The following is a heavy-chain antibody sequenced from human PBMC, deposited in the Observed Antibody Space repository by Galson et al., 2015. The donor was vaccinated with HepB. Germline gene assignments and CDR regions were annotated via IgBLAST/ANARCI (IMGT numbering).Heavy chain of an antibody. CDR2: ISSSSSTI. J-gene: IGHJ6*03. V-gene: IGHV3-48*01. Sequence: SLRLSCAASGFTFSSYSMNWVRQAPGKGLEWVSYISSSSSTIYYADSVKGRFTISRDNAKNSLYLQMNSLRAEDTAVYYCATSLVPAASVYYYYYYMDVWGEGTTVTVSS. CDR1: GFTFSSYS. D-gene: IGHD2-2*01. CDR3: ATSLVPAASVYYYYYYMDV.